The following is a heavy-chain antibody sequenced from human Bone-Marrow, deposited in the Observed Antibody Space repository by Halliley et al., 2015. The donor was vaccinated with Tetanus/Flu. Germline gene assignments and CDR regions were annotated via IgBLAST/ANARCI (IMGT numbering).Heavy chain of an antibody. CDR3: ARRLRDSFDNSGYLY. V-gene: IGHV5-10-1*01. D-gene: IGHD3-22*01. J-gene: IGHJ4*02. Sequence: RIDPSDSYTTYSPSFRGHVTISADRSISTAYLQWRSLEASDSAIYYCARRLRDSFDNSGYLYWGQGTLVTVSS. CDR2: IDPSDSYT.